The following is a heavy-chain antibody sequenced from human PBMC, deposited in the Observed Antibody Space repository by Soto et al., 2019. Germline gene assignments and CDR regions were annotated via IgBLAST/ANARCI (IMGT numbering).Heavy chain of an antibody. CDR3: AGGHYYGSGSSPLDY. D-gene: IGHD3-10*01. CDR2: IYYSGST. V-gene: IGHV4-39*01. CDR1: GGSISSSSYY. Sequence: QLQLQESGPGLVKPSETLSLTCTVSGGSISSSSYYWGWIRQPPGKGLEWLGSIYYSGSTYYKPSLTSRVTISVDTSKNQFSLKLSSVTAGDTAVYYCAGGHYYGSGSSPLDYWGQGTLVTVSS. J-gene: IGHJ4*02.